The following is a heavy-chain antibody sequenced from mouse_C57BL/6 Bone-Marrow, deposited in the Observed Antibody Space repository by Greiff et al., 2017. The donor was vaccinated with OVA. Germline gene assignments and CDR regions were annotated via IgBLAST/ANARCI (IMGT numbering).Heavy chain of an antibody. CDR1: GFTFTDYY. J-gene: IGHJ4*01. Sequence: EVNLVESGGGLVQPGGSLSLSCAASGFTFTDYYMSWVRQPPGKALEWLGFIRNKANGYTTEYSASVKGRFTISRDNSQSILYLQMNALIAEDSATYYCARSSVTGMDYWGQGTSVTVSS. V-gene: IGHV7-3*01. D-gene: IGHD2-12*01. CDR3: ARSSVTGMDY. CDR2: IRNKANGYTT.